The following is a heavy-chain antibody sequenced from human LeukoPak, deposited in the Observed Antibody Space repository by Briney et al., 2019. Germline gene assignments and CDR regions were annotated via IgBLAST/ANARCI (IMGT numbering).Heavy chain of an antibody. CDR2: IYYSGST. V-gene: IGHV4-59*08. D-gene: IGHD3-22*01. Sequence: SETLSLTCTVSGGSISSYYWSWIRQPPGKGLEWIGYIYYSGSTYYNPSLKSRVTISVDTSKNQFSLKLSSVTAADTAVYYCARHPPFYDSSGYYGFGYFDYWGQGTLVTVSS. J-gene: IGHJ4*02. CDR1: GGSISSYY. CDR3: ARHPPFYDSSGYYGFGYFDY.